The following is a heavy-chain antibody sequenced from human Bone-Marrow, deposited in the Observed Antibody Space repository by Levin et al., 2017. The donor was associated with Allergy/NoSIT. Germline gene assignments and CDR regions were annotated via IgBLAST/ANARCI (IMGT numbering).Heavy chain of an antibody. V-gene: IGHV5-51*01. CDR1: GYSFTSYW. D-gene: IGHD3-10*01. Sequence: AGGSLRLSCKGSGYSFTSYWIGWVRQMPGKGLEWMGIIYPGDSDTRYSPSFQGQVTISADKSISTAYLQWSSLKASDTAMYYCARAGHYYGSGSLIDYWGQGTLVTVSS. CDR2: IYPGDSDT. J-gene: IGHJ4*02. CDR3: ARAGHYYGSGSLIDY.